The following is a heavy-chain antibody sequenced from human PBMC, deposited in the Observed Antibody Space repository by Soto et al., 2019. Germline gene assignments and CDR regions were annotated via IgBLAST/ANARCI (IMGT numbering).Heavy chain of an antibody. CDR1: GASISNGYYS. CDR2: IHSGGTT. CDR3: ARGPSGDKVDY. V-gene: IGHV4-30-4*01. J-gene: IGHJ4*02. Sequence: QVQLQEPGPRLVEPSHTLSLTCTVSGASISNGYYSWSWIRQSPGTGLEWIGHIHSGGTTYSNPSLKSRVTRSVDMSKNHFALKLSSLTAADTAVYYCARGPSGDKVDYWGQGTLVTVSS. D-gene: IGHD1-26*01.